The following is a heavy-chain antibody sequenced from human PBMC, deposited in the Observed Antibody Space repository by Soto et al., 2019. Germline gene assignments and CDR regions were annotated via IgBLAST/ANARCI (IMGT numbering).Heavy chain of an antibody. V-gene: IGHV3-23*01. CDR3: AKSFTQSNVWRAYRHKTHFDY. CDR2: ISGAGDTT. CDR1: GFTFSNYG. D-gene: IGHD3-16*02. J-gene: IGHJ4*02. Sequence: EVRLLESGGGLVQPGGSLRLSCEASGFTFSNYGMDWVRQAPGKGLEWISFISGAGDTTYYADSVKGRFIISRDNSKNTLYLQMNSLRAEDTAIYYCAKSFTQSNVWRAYRHKTHFDYWGQGALVTVTS.